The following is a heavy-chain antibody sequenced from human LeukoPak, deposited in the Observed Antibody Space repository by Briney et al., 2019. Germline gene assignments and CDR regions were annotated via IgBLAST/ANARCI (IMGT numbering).Heavy chain of an antibody. V-gene: IGHV4-4*07. CDR1: GGSISSYY. Sequence: SETLSLTCTVSGGSISSYYWSWIRQPAEKGVEWIGRIYTSGSTNYNPSLKSRVTMSVDTSKNQFSLKLSSVTAADTAVYYCARDRWELPAFDIWGQGTMVTVSS. CDR3: ARDRWELPAFDI. CDR2: IYTSGST. D-gene: IGHD2-15*01. J-gene: IGHJ3*02.